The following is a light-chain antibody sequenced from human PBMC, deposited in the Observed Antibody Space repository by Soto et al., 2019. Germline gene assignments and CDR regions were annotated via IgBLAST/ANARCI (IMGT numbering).Light chain of an antibody. CDR1: QSVSRK. CDR2: GAS. CDR3: QHYDKWPRT. V-gene: IGKV3-15*01. Sequence: YPETLSLAPGERATLSCRASQSVSRKLAWYQQTRGQAPRLLMYGASTRATGVPARFSGSGSGTEFTLTISILQSEDFAVYHCQHYDKWPRTFGQGTKVDIK. J-gene: IGKJ1*01.